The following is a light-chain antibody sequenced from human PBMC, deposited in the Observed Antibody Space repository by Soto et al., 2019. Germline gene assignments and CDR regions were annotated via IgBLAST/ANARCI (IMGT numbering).Light chain of an antibody. Sequence: DIQMTQSPSTLSASVGDTVTITCRASESVSSWLAWYQQKPGKAPKLLIYKASDLESGVSSRFSGSGSGTEFTLTISSLQPDDFATYYCQQYHSYSYTFGQGTKLHIK. V-gene: IGKV1-5*03. CDR3: QQYHSYSYT. CDR1: ESVSSW. J-gene: IGKJ2*01. CDR2: KAS.